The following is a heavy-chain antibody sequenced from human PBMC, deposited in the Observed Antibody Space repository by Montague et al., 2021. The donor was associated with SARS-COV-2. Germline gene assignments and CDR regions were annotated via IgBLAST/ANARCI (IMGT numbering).Heavy chain of an antibody. D-gene: IGHD5-12*01. J-gene: IGHJ1*01. V-gene: IGHV4-39*01. Sequence: SETLSLTCTVSGGSISNSRSYWGWVRQPPGKGLEYIGSIYYMGTTYYNPSLKSRVTVSLDTSKNQFSLQLSSVTATDTAVYYCARHDPNYSGRGGNFEHWGQGTLAIVSS. CDR3: ARHDPNYSGRGGNFEH. CDR1: GGSISNSRSY. CDR2: IYYMGTT.